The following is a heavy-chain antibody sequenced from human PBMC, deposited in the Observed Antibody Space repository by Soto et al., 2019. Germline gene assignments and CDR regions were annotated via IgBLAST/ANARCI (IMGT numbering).Heavy chain of an antibody. CDR3: ARSPAAYYFDSSGYFAS. J-gene: IGHJ5*01. CDR1: GDSISGYY. CDR2: IYYSGIT. Sequence: SETLSLTCIVSGDSISGYYWSWIRPPPGKALEWIGYIYYSGITNYNPSLKSRVTISVDTSKNQFSLKLSSVTAADTAVYYCARSPAAYYFDSSGYFASWGQGTLVTVSS. D-gene: IGHD3-22*01. V-gene: IGHV4-59*01.